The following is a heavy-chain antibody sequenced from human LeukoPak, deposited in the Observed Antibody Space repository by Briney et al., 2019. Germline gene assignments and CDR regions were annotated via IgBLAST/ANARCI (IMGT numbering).Heavy chain of an antibody. CDR3: ARAHSGSSDFDY. D-gene: IGHD1-26*01. Sequence: SETLSLTCTVSGGSISYSNSYWGWIRQPPGKGLEWIGSIYYSGSTYYNPSLKSRVTISVDTSKNQFSLKLSSVTAADTAVYYCARAHSGSSDFDYWGQGTLVTVSS. CDR2: IYYSGST. J-gene: IGHJ4*02. V-gene: IGHV4-39*07. CDR1: GGSISYSNSY.